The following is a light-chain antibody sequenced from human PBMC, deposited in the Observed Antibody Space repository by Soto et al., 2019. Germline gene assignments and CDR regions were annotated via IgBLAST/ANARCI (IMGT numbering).Light chain of an antibody. CDR2: KAS. V-gene: IGKV1-5*03. Sequence: DIQMTQSPSTLSASVGDRVTITCRASQSISSWLAWYQQKPGKAPKGLIYKASTLESGAPSWFSGSGSGTEFTLTISSLQPDDFATYYCQQFYSYPWTFGQGTKVETK. J-gene: IGKJ1*01. CDR1: QSISSW. CDR3: QQFYSYPWT.